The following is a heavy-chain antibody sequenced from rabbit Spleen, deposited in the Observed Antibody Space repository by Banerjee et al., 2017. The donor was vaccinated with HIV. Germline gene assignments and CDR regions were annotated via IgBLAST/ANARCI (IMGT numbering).Heavy chain of an antibody. V-gene: IGHV1S45*01. Sequence: QQQLEESGGGLVKPGGTLTLTCKASGISFSRSSYMCWVRQAPGKGLEWIACIDIGSSGFTYFATWAKGRFTCSKTSSTTVTLQMTRLTAADTATYFCARDTSSSFSSYGMDLWGQGTLVTVS. D-gene: IGHD1-1*01. CDR3: ARDTSSSFSSYGMDL. CDR1: GISFSRSSY. CDR2: IDIGSSGFT. J-gene: IGHJ6*01.